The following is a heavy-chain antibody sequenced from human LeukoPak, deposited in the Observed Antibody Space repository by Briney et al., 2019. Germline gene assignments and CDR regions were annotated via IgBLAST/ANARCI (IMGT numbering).Heavy chain of an antibody. Sequence: GGSLRLSCAASGLTFDDFTMHWVRQVPGKGLEWVSGISWNSGSIGYADSVKGRFTISRDNAKNSLYLQMNSLRAEDTALYYCAKDTTGYSSGWYGYWGQGTLVTVSS. CDR2: ISWNSGSI. D-gene: IGHD6-19*01. J-gene: IGHJ4*02. CDR1: GLTFDDFT. CDR3: AKDTTGYSSGWYGY. V-gene: IGHV3-9*01.